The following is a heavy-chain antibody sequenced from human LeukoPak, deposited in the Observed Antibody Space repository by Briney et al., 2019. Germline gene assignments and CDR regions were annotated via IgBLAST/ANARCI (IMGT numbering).Heavy chain of an antibody. CDR3: AKDRTVGASYWYFDL. CDR2: INSDGSST. J-gene: IGHJ2*01. Sequence: GGSLRLSCAASGFTFSSYWMHWVRQAPGKGLVWVSRINSDGSSTSYADSVKGRFTISRDSSRNTLFLHMNTLRAEDTAIYYCAKDRTVGASYWYFDLWGRGTLVTVSS. CDR1: GFTFSSYW. V-gene: IGHV3-74*01. D-gene: IGHD1-26*01.